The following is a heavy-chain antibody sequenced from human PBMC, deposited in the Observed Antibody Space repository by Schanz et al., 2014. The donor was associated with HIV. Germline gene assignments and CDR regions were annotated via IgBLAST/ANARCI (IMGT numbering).Heavy chain of an antibody. D-gene: IGHD4-17*01. CDR3: AKGGFYGDYVSYYYGLDV. J-gene: IGHJ6*02. V-gene: IGHV3-23*01. CDR1: GFTFSRYA. Sequence: EEQVLESGGGLVQPGGSLRLSCAASGFTFSRYAMSWVLQAPGKGLEWVSSISGSGGSTYYADSVKGRFTISRGNSKNTLYLQMNSLRAEDTAVYYCAKGGFYGDYVSYYYGLDVWGQGTTVTVSS. CDR2: ISGSGGST.